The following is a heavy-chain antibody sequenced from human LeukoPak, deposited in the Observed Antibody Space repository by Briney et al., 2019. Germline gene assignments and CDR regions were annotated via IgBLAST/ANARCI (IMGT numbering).Heavy chain of an antibody. J-gene: IGHJ5*02. CDR3: ARDLSAIAVAGEYNWFDP. V-gene: IGHV3-30-3*01. CDR1: GFTFSSYA. D-gene: IGHD6-19*01. Sequence: PGGSLRLSCAASGFTFSSYAMHWVRQAPGKGLEWVAVISYDGSNKYYADSVKGRFTISRDNSKNTLYLQMNSLRAEDTAVYYCARDLSAIAVAGEYNWFDPWGQGTLVTVSS. CDR2: ISYDGSNK.